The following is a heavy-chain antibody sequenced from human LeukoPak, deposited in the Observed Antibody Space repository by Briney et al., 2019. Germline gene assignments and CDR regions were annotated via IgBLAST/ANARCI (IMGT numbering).Heavy chain of an antibody. Sequence: PGGSLRLSCAASGFTFSSYAMSWVRQAPGKGLEWVSAISGSGGSTYYADSVKGRFTISRDNSKNTLYLQMNSLRAEATAVYYCAKDLSGSLVGATIDYWGQGTLVTVSS. J-gene: IGHJ4*02. V-gene: IGHV3-23*01. CDR1: GFTFSSYA. D-gene: IGHD1-26*01. CDR3: AKDLSGSLVGATIDY. CDR2: ISGSGGST.